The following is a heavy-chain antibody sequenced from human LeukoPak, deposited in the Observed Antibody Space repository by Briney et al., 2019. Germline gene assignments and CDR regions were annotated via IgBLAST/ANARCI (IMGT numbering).Heavy chain of an antibody. J-gene: IGHJ4*02. Sequence: SETLSLTCTVSGGSISSYYWGWIRQPPGKGLEWIGSIYYSGSTYYNPSLTSRVTISVDTSKNQFSLKLSSVTAADTAVYYCARLVGYSYEPRCDYWGQGTLVTVSA. CDR1: GGSISSYY. D-gene: IGHD5-18*01. CDR2: IYYSGST. V-gene: IGHV4-39*01. CDR3: ARLVGYSYEPRCDY.